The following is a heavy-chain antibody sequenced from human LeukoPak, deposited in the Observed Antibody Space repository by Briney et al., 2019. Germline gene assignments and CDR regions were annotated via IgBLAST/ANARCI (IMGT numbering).Heavy chain of an antibody. Sequence: PSQTLSLTCTVSGGSISSGNYYWSWIRQPAGEGPEWIERVYISGSTNYNPSLKSRVTISVDTSKNQFSLKLNSVTAADTAVYYCARGGENGDYYFNYWGQGNLVTVSS. CDR3: ARGGENGDYYFNY. CDR1: GGSISSGNYY. CDR2: VYISGST. D-gene: IGHD4-17*01. J-gene: IGHJ4*02. V-gene: IGHV4-61*02.